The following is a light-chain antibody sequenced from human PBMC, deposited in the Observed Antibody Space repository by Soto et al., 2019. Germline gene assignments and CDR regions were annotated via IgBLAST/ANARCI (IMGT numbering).Light chain of an antibody. CDR3: QQSYSTLT. V-gene: IGKV1-39*01. CDR2: AAS. CDR1: QSISSS. J-gene: IGKJ3*01. Sequence: DIQMTQSPSSLSASVGDRVTITCRASQSISSSLNWYQQKPGKAPKLLIYAASSLQSGVPSRFSGSAPGTHFTLTISSLQPEDFATDYCQQSYSTLTFGPGTKVDIK.